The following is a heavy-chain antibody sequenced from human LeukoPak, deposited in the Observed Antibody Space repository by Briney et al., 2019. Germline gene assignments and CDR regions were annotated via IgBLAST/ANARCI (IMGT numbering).Heavy chain of an antibody. CDR1: GGTFSSYT. CDR3: ARFSGYSSPFDAFDI. D-gene: IGHD6-19*01. CDR2: IIPILGIA. Sequence: SVKVSCKASGGTFSSYTISWVRQAPGQGLEWMGRIIPILGIANYAQKFQGRVTITTDKSTSTAYMELSSLRSEDTAVYYCARFSGYSSPFDAFDIWGQGTMVTVSS. J-gene: IGHJ3*02. V-gene: IGHV1-69*02.